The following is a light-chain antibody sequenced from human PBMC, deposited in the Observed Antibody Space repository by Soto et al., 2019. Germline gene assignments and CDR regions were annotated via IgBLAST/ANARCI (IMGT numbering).Light chain of an antibody. CDR2: GAS. CDR1: QSVSSSY. CDR3: QHYDSLPIT. J-gene: IGKJ5*01. V-gene: IGKV3-20*01. Sequence: VLTQSPATLSLSPGERATLSCRASQSVSSSYLAWYQQKPGQPPRLLIYGASSRATGIPDRFSGSGSGTDFTLTISRLEPEDFAVFYCQHYDSLPITFGQGTDWRL.